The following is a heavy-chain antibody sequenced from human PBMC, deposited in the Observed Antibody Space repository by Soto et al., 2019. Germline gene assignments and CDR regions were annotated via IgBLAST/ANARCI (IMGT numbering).Heavy chain of an antibody. CDR1: GYTFTHYY. D-gene: IGHD5-18*01. J-gene: IGHJ4*02. CDR2: INPNGGST. V-gene: IGHV1-46*01. Sequence: ASVKVSCKASGYTFTHYYMHWVRQAPGQGLEWMGIINPNGGSTTYAQRFRAGFTMTRDTSTSTVYMELSSLRSEDSAVYYCANSLNSAMAFDYWGQGTLVTVSS. CDR3: ANSLNSAMAFDY.